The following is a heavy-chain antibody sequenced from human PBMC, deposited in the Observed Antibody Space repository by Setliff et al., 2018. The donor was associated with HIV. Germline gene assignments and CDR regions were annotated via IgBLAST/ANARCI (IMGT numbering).Heavy chain of an antibody. CDR1: GFTFTNAW. J-gene: IGHJ6*02. D-gene: IGHD2-15*01. V-gene: IGHV3-21*04. Sequence: PGGSLRLSCAASGFTFTNAWMNWVRQAPGKGLEWVSYISSSSSSYTHYADSVKGRFTISRDNVKNSLYLQMNSLRAEDTAVYYCAKTLPTLYPPHDYYFAMDVWGQGTTVTVSS. CDR3: AKTLPTLYPPHDYYFAMDV. CDR2: ISSSSSSYT.